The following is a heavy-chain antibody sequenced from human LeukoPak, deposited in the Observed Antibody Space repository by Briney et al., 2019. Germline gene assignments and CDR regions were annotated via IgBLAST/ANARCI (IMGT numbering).Heavy chain of an antibody. CDR3: AKGPGTAMEQTYYFDY. V-gene: IGHV3-9*01. J-gene: IGHJ4*02. Sequence: PGGSLRLSCAASGFTFDDYAMHWVRQAPGKGLKWVSGISWNSGSIGYADSVKGRFTISRDNAKNSLYLQMNSLRAEDTALYYCAKGPGTAMEQTYYFDYWGQGTLVTVSS. D-gene: IGHD5-18*01. CDR2: ISWNSGSI. CDR1: GFTFDDYA.